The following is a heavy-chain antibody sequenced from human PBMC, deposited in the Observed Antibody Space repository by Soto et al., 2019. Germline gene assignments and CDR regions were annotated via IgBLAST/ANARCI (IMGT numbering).Heavy chain of an antibody. CDR1: GFTFSGYS. CDR3: AREDILGVRSFDY. D-gene: IGHD3-9*01. J-gene: IGHJ4*02. V-gene: IGHV3-48*02. Sequence: GSLRLSCAASGFTFSGYSVNWVRQAPGKGLEWVSYISSGSKTIYYAESVKGRFTVSRDNARNSQYLQMNSLRDEDTAVYYCAREDILGVRSFDYWGQGTLVTVSS. CDR2: ISSGSKTI.